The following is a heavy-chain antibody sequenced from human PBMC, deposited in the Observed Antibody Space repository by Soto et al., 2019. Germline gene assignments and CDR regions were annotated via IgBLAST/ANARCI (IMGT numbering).Heavy chain of an antibody. CDR1: GGSISSSTYY. CDR2: IYYSGRT. D-gene: IGHD3-10*01. V-gene: IGHV4-39*02. CDR3: AREYGSGTN. J-gene: IGHJ4*02. Sequence: SETLSLTCTVSGGSISSSTYYWGWIRQPPGKGLEWIASIYYSGRTHYNPSLESRVTISVDTSKNQFSLRLSSVTAADTAVYYCAREYGSGTNWGQGTLVTVSS.